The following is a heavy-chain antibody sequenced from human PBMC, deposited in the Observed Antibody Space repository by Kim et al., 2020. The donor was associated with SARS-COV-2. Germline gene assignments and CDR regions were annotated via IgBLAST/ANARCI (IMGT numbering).Heavy chain of an antibody. V-gene: IGHV1-46*01. CDR2: INPSGGST. J-gene: IGHJ4*02. CDR3: AGGSPVYYDILIGYYRDY. D-gene: IGHD3-9*01. Sequence: ASVKVSCKASGYTFTSYYMHWVRQAPGQGLEWMGIINPSGGSTSYAQKFQGRVTMTRDTSTSTVYMELSSLRSEDTAVYYCAGGSPVYYDILIGYYRDYWGQGTLVTVSS. CDR1: GYTFTSYY.